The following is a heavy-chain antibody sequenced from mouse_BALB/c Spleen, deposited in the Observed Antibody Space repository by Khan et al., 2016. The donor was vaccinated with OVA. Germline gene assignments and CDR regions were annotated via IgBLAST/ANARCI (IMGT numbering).Heavy chain of an antibody. J-gene: IGHJ3*01. CDR2: ISSGGSYT. CDR1: GFTFSTYG. CDR3: ARLAYYYNSGGFAY. Sequence: EVQLVESGGDLVKPGGSLKLSCAASGFTFSTYGMSWVRQTPDKRLEWVATISSGGSYTYYPDNVKGRFTISRDNAKNTQYLQMSSLKSEDTAMYYCARLAYYYNSGGFAYWGQGTLVTVSA. D-gene: IGHD1-1*01. V-gene: IGHV5-6*01.